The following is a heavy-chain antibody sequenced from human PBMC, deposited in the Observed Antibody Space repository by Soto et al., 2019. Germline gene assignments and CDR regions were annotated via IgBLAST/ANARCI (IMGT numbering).Heavy chain of an antibody. CDR1: GGSLSGYW. CDR3: ARAGFSGPYDAVDI. Sequence: QVQLQQWGAGLLKPSETLSLTCAVFGGSLSGYWWSWIRQPPGKELEWIGESDASGGTNYNPSLKSRVTISVDTSKNQFSLKLTSLIAADTAVYFCARAGFSGPYDAVDIWGQGTMVSVSS. J-gene: IGHJ3*02. V-gene: IGHV4-34*02. CDR2: SDASGGT. D-gene: IGHD5-12*01.